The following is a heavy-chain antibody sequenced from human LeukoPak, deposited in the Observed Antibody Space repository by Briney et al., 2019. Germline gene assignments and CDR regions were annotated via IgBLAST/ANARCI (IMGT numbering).Heavy chain of an antibody. CDR2: IKSKTDGGTT. CDR1: GFSFSNAW. D-gene: IGHD4-17*01. J-gene: IGHJ1*01. V-gene: IGHV3-15*01. Sequence: KPGGSLRLSCAASGFSFSNAWMSWVRQAPGKGLEWLGRIKSKTDGGTTEAAPPVKGRFTVSRDDSLNTLFLQMNSLKTEDTAMYYCTRDRFTGLTDGDLPYWGQGTLVVVPS. CDR3: TRDRFTGLTDGDLPY.